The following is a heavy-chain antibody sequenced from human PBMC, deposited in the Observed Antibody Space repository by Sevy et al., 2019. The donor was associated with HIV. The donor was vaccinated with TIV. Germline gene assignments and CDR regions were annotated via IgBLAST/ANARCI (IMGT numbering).Heavy chain of an antibody. CDR2: MNPNNGNT. Sequence: ASVKVSCKAAGYSFTNFDINWVRQATGQGLEWMGWMNPNNGNTHYAQKFQGRVNMTRSSSANTAYMELSSLTSEDTDIYYFARARLNYEFWSGSYFSRAPWGYKYYAMDVWGQGTTVTVSS. CDR1: GYSFTNFD. D-gene: IGHD3-3*01. J-gene: IGHJ6*02. V-gene: IGHV1-8*01. CDR3: ARARLNYEFWSGSYFSRAPWGYKYYAMDV.